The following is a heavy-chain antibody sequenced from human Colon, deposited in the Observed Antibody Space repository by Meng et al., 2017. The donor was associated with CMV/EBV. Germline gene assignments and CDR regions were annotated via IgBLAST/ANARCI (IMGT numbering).Heavy chain of an antibody. Sequence: GESLKISCAASGFAFSNYGMTWVRQTPGKGLDWVSSISKESAHTFYADSVKGRFTISRDNSKNTLYLQMNSLRAEDTAVYYCARYRSITESGVGLDSWGQGTLVTVSS. D-gene: IGHD6-19*01. J-gene: IGHJ4*02. CDR2: ISKESAHT. CDR3: ARYRSITESGVGLDS. CDR1: GFAFSNYG. V-gene: IGHV3-23*01.